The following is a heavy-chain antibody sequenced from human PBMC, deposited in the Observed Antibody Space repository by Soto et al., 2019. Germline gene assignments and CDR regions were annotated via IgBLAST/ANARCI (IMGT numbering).Heavy chain of an antibody. CDR3: ARVGWTTVGYYFDY. D-gene: IGHD4-17*01. CDR2: IHYSGST. J-gene: IGHJ4*02. V-gene: IGHV4-59*01. Sequence: SETLSLTCTVSVVSISSYYWSWIRQPPGKGLEWIGYIHYSGSTKYNPSLKSRVSISVDTSKSQFSLKLSSVTAADTAVYYCARVGWTTVGYYFDYWGQGALVT. CDR1: VVSISSYY.